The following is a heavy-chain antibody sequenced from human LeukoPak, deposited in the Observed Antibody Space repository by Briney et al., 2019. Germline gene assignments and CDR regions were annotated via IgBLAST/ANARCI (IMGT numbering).Heavy chain of an antibody. CDR2: ISWNSGSI. Sequence: GGSLRLSCAASGFTFDDYAMHWVRQAPGKGLEWVSGISWNSGSIGYADSVKGRFTISRDNAKNSLYLQMNSLRAEDTALHYCAKEGTQNWGQGTLVTVSS. CDR3: AKEGTQN. V-gene: IGHV3-9*01. CDR1: GFTFDDYA. D-gene: IGHD3-10*01. J-gene: IGHJ4*02.